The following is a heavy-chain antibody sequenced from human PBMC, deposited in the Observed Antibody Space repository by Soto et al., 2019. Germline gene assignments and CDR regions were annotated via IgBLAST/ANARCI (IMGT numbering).Heavy chain of an antibody. J-gene: IGHJ4*02. V-gene: IGHV1-18*01. CDR3: ARDLLTTVTHRDFDY. Sequence: QVQMVQSASEVKEPGASVKVSCKTSGYSFTTHGISWVQQAPGQGLEWMGWVSAYNGDTNYAPGLHDRVTMTTDTSARTAYMELRSLTSDDTAVYYCARDLLTTVTHRDFDYWGQGTLVTVSS. CDR2: VSAYNGDT. CDR1: GYSFTTHG. D-gene: IGHD4-17*01.